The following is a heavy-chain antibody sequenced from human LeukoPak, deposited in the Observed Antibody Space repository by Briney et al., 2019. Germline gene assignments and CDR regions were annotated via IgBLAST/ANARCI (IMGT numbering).Heavy chain of an antibody. J-gene: IGHJ4*02. CDR3: ARDRGYYDSSGYYAYYFDY. CDR2: IYTSGST. Sequence: PSQTLSLTCTVSGGSISSGSYYWSWIRQPAGKGLEWIGRIYTSGSTNHNPSLKSRVTISVDTSKNQFSLKLSSVTAADTAVYYCARDRGYYDSSGYYAYYFDYWGRGTLVTVSS. D-gene: IGHD3-22*01. CDR1: GGSISSGSYY. V-gene: IGHV4-61*02.